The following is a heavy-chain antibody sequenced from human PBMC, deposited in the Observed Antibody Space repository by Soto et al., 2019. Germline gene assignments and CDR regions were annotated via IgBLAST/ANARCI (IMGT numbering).Heavy chain of an antibody. V-gene: IGHV3-33*01. CDR3: ARDSRGSHGDY. CDR1: GFIFKDYG. D-gene: IGHD3-22*01. Sequence: QVKLVESGGGVVQPGESLRLSCAASGFIFKDYGMHWVRQAPGKGLEWVAVIWHDGSRKYYADSVRGRFTISRDDSKNTVSLQMNRLRGEDTDLYYCARDSRGSHGDYWGQGTLLTVSS. CDR2: IWHDGSRK. J-gene: IGHJ4*02.